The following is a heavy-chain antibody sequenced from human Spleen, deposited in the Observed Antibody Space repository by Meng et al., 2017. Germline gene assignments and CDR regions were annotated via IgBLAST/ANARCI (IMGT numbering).Heavy chain of an antibody. CDR2: IYSGGST. V-gene: IGHV3-66*01. CDR1: GFTFSGSA. D-gene: IGHD3-22*01. J-gene: IGHJ4*02. CDR3: ARGGDYDSSGYYVHY. Sequence: EVQLVESGGGLVQPGGSLKLSCAASGFTFSGSALHWVRQAPGKGLEWVSVIYSGGSTYYADSVKGRFTISRDNSKNTLYLQMNSLRVEDTAVYYCARGGDYDSSGYYVHYWGQGTLVTVSS.